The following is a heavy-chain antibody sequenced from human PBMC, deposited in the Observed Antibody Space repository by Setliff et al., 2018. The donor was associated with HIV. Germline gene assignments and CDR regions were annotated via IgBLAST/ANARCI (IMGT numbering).Heavy chain of an antibody. CDR1: GGSMTRNY. D-gene: IGHD3-3*01. CDR2: IYYSGTT. J-gene: IGHJ3*01. V-gene: IGHV4-59*01. CDR3: ARVRGDNFWSGSYSHPASDAFDV. Sequence: SETLSLTCSVSGGSMTRNYWSWIRQPPGKGLEWIGYIYYSGTTNYNPSLKSRVTFSVDMSKTQVSLKLTSVTAADTAMYFCARVRGDNFWSGSYSHPASDAFDVWGQGTMVTVSS.